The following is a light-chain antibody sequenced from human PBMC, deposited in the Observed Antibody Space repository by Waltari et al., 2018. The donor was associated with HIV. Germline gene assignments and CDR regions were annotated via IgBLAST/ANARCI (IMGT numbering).Light chain of an antibody. CDR1: QSFTRW. V-gene: IGKV1-5*03. J-gene: IGKJ1*01. CDR3: HQYSSFPLT. Sequence: DIQMTQSPSTLSAFVGDRVTVTCRDSQSFTRWLAWYQQKPGKASKLLVSKASTLQSGVPLRFSGSGSGTDFTLTIRSLQPDDSATYFCHQYSSFPLTFGPGTKVEIK. CDR2: KAS.